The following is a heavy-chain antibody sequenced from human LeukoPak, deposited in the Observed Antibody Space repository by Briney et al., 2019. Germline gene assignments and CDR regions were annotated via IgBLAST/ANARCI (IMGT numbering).Heavy chain of an antibody. Sequence: SETLSLTCTVSGGSISSYYWSWLRQPPGKGLEWIGYIYYSGSTNYNPSLKSRVTISVDTSKNQCSLKLSSVTAADTAVYYCARDQGFWSGYLDYWGQGTLVTVSS. CDR2: IYYSGST. J-gene: IGHJ4*02. CDR1: GGSISSYY. V-gene: IGHV4-59*01. D-gene: IGHD3-3*01. CDR3: ARDQGFWSGYLDY.